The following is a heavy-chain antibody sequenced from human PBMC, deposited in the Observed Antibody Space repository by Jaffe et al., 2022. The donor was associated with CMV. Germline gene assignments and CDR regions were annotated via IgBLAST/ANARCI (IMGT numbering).Heavy chain of an antibody. CDR2: IDPGDSYT. Sequence: EVQLVQSGAEVKKPGESLRISCQGSGYSFASYWITWMRQKPGKGLELMGRIDPGDSYTKYGPSFQGHVSMSVDRSINTAYLQWSGLEASDTAMYYCATVLKRYSSGSPRTARHFYYMDVWGKGTTVTVSS. CDR1: GYSFASYW. V-gene: IGHV5-10-1*03. J-gene: IGHJ6*03. CDR3: ATVLKRYSSGSPRTARHFYYMDV. D-gene: IGHD3-10*01.